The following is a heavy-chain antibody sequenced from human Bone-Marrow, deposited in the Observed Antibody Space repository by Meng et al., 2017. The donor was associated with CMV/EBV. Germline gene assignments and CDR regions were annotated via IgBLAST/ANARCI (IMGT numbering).Heavy chain of an antibody. CDR3: ARARELLQGHNWFDP. V-gene: IGHV4-59*08. CDR2: IYYSGTT. CDR1: GDSMRTYY. Sequence: SETLSLTCTVSGDSMRTYYWSWIRQPPGEGLEWIGYIYYSGTTNYNPSLKSRVTIPVDTSKNQFSLKLSSVTAADTAVYYCARARELLQGHNWFDPWGQGTLVTVSS. J-gene: IGHJ5*02. D-gene: IGHD1-26*01.